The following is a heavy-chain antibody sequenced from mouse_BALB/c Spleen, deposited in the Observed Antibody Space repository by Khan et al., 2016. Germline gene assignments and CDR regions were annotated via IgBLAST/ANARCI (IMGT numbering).Heavy chain of an antibody. D-gene: IGHD1-2*01. CDR1: GDSITSGH. V-gene: IGHV3-8*02. J-gene: IGHJ3*01. CDR3: ATCDYYGSAFAY. CDR2: ISHSGDS. Sequence: EVQLQESGPSLAKPSQTLSLTCSVTGDSITSGHWNWIRKFPGNKFDFMGYISHSGDSYYNPSPKSRISITRDTSKNQYYLQLNSVTTEDTATYYCATCDYYGSAFAYWGQGTLVTVSA.